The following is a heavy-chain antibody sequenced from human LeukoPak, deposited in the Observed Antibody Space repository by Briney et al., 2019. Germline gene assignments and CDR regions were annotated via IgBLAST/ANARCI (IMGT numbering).Heavy chain of an antibody. Sequence: SVKVSCKASGGTFSSYAISWVRQAPGQGLEWMGGIIPIFGTANYAQKFQGRVTITADESTSTAYMELSSLRSEDTAVYYCARKGDCSSASCYGNWFDPWGQGTLVTVSS. CDR2: IIPIFGTA. D-gene: IGHD2-2*01. J-gene: IGHJ5*02. CDR1: GGTFSSYA. CDR3: ARKGDCSSASCYGNWFDP. V-gene: IGHV1-69*13.